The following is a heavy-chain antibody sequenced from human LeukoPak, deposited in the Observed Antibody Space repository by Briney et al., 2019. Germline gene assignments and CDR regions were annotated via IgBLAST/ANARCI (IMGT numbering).Heavy chain of an antibody. CDR2: IRSKTNNYAT. V-gene: IGHV3-73*01. Sequence: GGSLKLSCAASGFTFSVSAMHWVRQASGKGLEWVGCIRSKTNNYATAYAASVKGRFTVSRDDSKGTAYLQMNSLKTEDTAVYYCTSLSGDFQHWGQGTLVTVFS. CDR3: TSLSGDFQH. D-gene: IGHD3-10*02. CDR1: GFTFSVSA. J-gene: IGHJ1*01.